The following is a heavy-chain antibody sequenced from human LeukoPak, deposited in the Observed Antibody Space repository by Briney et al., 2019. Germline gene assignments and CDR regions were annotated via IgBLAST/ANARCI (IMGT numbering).Heavy chain of an antibody. CDR1: GFTFSSYS. Sequence: GGSLRLSCAASGFTFSSYSMNWVRQAPGKGLEWVSYISSSSSTIYYADSVKGRFTISSDNSKNTLYLQMNSLRDEDTALYYCARAGIGVVGYFDYWGQGTLVTVSS. CDR3: ARAGIGVVGYFDY. D-gene: IGHD6-19*01. V-gene: IGHV3-48*02. CDR2: ISSSSSTI. J-gene: IGHJ4*02.